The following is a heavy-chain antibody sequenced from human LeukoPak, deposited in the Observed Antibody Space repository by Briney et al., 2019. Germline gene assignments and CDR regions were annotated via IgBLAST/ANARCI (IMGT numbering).Heavy chain of an antibody. J-gene: IGHJ5*02. V-gene: IGHV1-69*05. Sequence: SVKVSCKASGGTFSSYAISWVRQAPGQGLEWMGGIIPIFGTANYAQKLQGRVTITTDGSTSTAYMELSSLRSEDTAVYYCARRRQEIIGGELILNWFDPWGQGTLVTVSS. CDR1: GGTFSSYA. CDR3: ARRRQEIIGGELILNWFDP. CDR2: IIPIFGTA. D-gene: IGHD1-7*01.